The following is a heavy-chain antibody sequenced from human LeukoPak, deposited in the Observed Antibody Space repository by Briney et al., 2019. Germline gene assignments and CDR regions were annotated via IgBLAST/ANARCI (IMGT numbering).Heavy chain of an antibody. V-gene: IGHV1-8*01. CDR3: ARGLMTTVTTVTPGPPDDY. Sequence: GASVKVSCKASGYTFTSYDINWVRQATGQGLEWMGRMNPNSGNTGYAQKFQGRVTMTRNTSISTAYMELSSLRSEDTAVYYCARGLMTTVTTVTPGPPDDYWGQGTLVTVSS. J-gene: IGHJ4*02. D-gene: IGHD4-11*01. CDR2: MNPNSGNT. CDR1: GYTFTSYD.